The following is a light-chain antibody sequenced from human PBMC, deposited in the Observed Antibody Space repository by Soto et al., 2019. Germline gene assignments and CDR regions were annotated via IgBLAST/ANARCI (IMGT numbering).Light chain of an antibody. CDR1: QSVSSSY. CDR3: PQYGSSPPTWT. V-gene: IGKV3-20*01. Sequence: EIVLTQSPDTLSLSPGERATLSCRASQSVSSSYLAWYQQKPGQAPRLLIYGASIRATGIPDRFSGSGSGTDFTLTISRLEPGDFAVYYCPQYGSSPPTWTFGQGTKVEIK. J-gene: IGKJ1*01. CDR2: GAS.